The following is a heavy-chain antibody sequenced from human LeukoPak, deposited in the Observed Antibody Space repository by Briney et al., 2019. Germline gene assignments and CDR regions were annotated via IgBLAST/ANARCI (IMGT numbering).Heavy chain of an antibody. CDR3: ARGLELLNYDILTGPLDY. CDR2: IISSVSTI. D-gene: IGHD3-9*01. J-gene: IGHJ4*02. CDR1: GFTFSSYE. V-gene: IGHV3-48*03. Sequence: GGSLRLSCAASGFTFSSYEMNWVRQAPGKGLERVSYIISSVSTIYYADSVKGRCTISRGNAKNSLYLQMNSLRAEDTAVYYCARGLELLNYDILTGPLDYWGQGTLVTVSS.